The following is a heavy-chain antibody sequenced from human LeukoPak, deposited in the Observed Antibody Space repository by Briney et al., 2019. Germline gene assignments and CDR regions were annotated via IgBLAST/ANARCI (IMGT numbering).Heavy chain of an antibody. J-gene: IGHJ4*02. CDR3: AKGGYSYDPYYFDY. D-gene: IGHD5-18*01. V-gene: IGHV3-9*01. CDR1: GFTFDDYA. CDR2: ISWNSGSI. Sequence: PGGSLRLSCAASGFTFDDYAMHWVRQAPGKGLEWVSGISWNSGSIGYADSVKGRFTISRDNAKNSLYLQMNSLRAEDTALYYCAKGGYSYDPYYFDYWGQGTLVTVPS.